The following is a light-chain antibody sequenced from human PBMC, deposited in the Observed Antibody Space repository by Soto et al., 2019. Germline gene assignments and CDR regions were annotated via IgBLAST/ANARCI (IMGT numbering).Light chain of an antibody. CDR1: QSVSSSS. J-gene: IGKJ5*01. Sequence: EIVLTQSPATLSLSPGERATLSCRASQSVSSSSLAWYQQKPGQAPRLLIYGASSRATGIPDRFSGSGSGTDFTLTISRLEPEDFTVYYCQQYGNSVTFGQGTRLEIK. V-gene: IGKV3-20*01. CDR2: GAS. CDR3: QQYGNSVT.